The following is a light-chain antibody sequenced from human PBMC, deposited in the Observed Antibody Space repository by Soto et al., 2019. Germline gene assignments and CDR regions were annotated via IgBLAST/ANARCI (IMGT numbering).Light chain of an antibody. V-gene: IGKV1-5*03. CDR2: KAS. Sequence: DIQMTQSPSTLSGSVGDRVTITCRASQTISSWLAWYQQKPGKAPKLLIYKASTLKSGVPSRFSGSGSGTEFTLTISSLQTDDFGTYYCQQYNSHPWTFGQGTKVDI. J-gene: IGKJ1*01. CDR1: QTISSW. CDR3: QQYNSHPWT.